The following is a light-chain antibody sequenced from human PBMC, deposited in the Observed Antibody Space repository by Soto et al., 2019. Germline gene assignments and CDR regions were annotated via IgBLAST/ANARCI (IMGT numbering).Light chain of an antibody. CDR3: QQYGVSPQS. Sequence: EIVLTQSPGTLSLSPGDRVTLSGRASQSISGGYLAWYQQKRGQAPRLLVYGATTRATGIPDRFSGSGSGSDFTLIISRLEPEDFAVYFCQQYGVSPQSFGPGTKVEFK. V-gene: IGKV3-20*01. J-gene: IGKJ3*01. CDR2: GAT. CDR1: QSISGGY.